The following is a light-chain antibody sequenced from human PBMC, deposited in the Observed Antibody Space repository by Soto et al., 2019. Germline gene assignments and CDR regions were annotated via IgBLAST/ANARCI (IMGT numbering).Light chain of an antibody. J-gene: IGKJ4*01. CDR3: QQLNSYLPLT. V-gene: IGKV1-9*01. Sequence: DIQLTQSPSFLSASVGDRVTITCRASQGISSYLAWYQQKPGKAPKLLIYAASTLQRGVPSRVSGSGSGTEFTLTIISLQPEDFATYYCQQLNSYLPLTFGGGTKVEIK. CDR2: AAS. CDR1: QGISSY.